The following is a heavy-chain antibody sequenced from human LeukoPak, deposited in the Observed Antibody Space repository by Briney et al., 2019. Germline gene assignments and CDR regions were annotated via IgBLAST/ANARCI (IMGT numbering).Heavy chain of an antibody. J-gene: IGHJ1*01. Sequence: PSETLSLTCTVSGGSITNYYWSWIRQPPGKGLEWIGEIDYTGSTNYNPSLKSRMKMSVDTSKNQFSVNLNSVTAADTAFYYCARRRIPATITGSKLSSRFDTWGQGTLVTVSS. V-gene: IGHV4-59*12. CDR2: IDYTGST. D-gene: IGHD5-12*01. CDR1: GGSITNYY. CDR3: ARRRIPATITGSKLSSRFDT.